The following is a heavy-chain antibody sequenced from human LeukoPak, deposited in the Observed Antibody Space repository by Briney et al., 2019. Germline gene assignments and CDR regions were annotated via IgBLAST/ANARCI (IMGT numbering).Heavy chain of an antibody. Sequence: ASVKVSCKASGYTFTGYYMHWVRQAPGQGLEWMGWINPNSGGTNYAQKFQGRVTMTWDTSISTAYMELSRLRSDDTAVYYCARSRIQLWLRRYYYGMDVWGQGTTVTVSS. D-gene: IGHD5-18*01. CDR3: ARSRIQLWLRRYYYGMDV. CDR1: GYTFTGYY. J-gene: IGHJ6*02. V-gene: IGHV1-2*02. CDR2: INPNSGGT.